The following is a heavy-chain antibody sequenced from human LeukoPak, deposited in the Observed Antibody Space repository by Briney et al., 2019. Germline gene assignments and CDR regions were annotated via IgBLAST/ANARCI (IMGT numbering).Heavy chain of an antibody. CDR3: ARDPASTVPFDS. CDR1: GFTFSDHW. D-gene: IGHD5/OR15-5a*01. Sequence: GGSLRLSCAASGFTFSDHWMSWVRQAPGKGLEWVANIKADGSEKLYVDSVKGRFTISRDNAKKSVYLQMNSLRAEDTAVYYCARDPASTVPFDSWGQGTLVTVSS. CDR2: IKADGSEK. J-gene: IGHJ4*02. V-gene: IGHV3-7*05.